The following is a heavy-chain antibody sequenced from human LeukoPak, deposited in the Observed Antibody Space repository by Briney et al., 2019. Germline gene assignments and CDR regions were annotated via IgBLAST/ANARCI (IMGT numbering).Heavy chain of an antibody. CDR1: GFTFKDYP. CDR2: MTGSSGST. CDR3: ARSSTNMVLYYFDF. V-gene: IGHV3-23*01. Sequence: PGGSLRLSCAASGFTFKDYPMSWVRQAPGTGLEGVSPMTGSSGSTYYADSVKGRFTISRDNSKNILFLQMNSLRADDTAIYYCARSSTNMVLYYFDFWGQGTLVPVSS. D-gene: IGHD3-10*01. J-gene: IGHJ4*02.